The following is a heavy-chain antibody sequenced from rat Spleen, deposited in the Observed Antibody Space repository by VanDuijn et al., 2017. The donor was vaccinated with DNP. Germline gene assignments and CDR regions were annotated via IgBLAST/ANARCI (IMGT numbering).Heavy chain of an antibody. J-gene: IGHJ1*01. CDR2: INKDSRTI. V-gene: IGHV4-2*01. D-gene: IGHD3-1*01. Sequence: EVKLVESGGGLVQPGRSLKLSCAASGFNLNDYWMGWVRQAPGKGLEWIGEINKDSRTINYTPSLKDKFTISRDNAQNTLYLQMDSLRSEDTATYYCATPPVDWYFDFWGPGTMVAVSS. CDR1: GFNLNDYW. CDR3: ATPPVDWYFDF.